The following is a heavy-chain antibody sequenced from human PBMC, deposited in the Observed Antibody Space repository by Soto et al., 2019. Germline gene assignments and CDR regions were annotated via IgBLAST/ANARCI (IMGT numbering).Heavy chain of an antibody. CDR1: GGSFSGIY. V-gene: IGHV4-34*01. CDR2: INHSGST. J-gene: IGHJ6*02. Sequence: SETLSLTCVVYGGSFSGIYWSWIRQPPGKGLEWIGEINHSGSTNYSPSLESRVTISLDTSNNQFSLKLSSVTAADTAVYYCARGPGYSYGYSVYYYYYGMDVWGQGTTVTVS. D-gene: IGHD5-18*01. CDR3: ARGPGYSYGYSVYYYYYGMDV.